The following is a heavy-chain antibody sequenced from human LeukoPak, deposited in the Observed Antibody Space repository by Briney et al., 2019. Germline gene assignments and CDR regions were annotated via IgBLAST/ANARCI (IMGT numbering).Heavy chain of an antibody. D-gene: IGHD3-10*01. J-gene: IGHJ5*01. Sequence: SQTLSLTCGISGDSVSSNDAAWSWIRQSSSRGLEWLGRTFYRSKWYYDYAPSVRSRITINPDTSKSQFSLQLDSVTPEDTAVYYCAREVAIIRGVRNWFDSWGPGILVTVSS. CDR3: AREVAIIRGVRNWFDS. CDR2: TFYRSKWYY. CDR1: GDSVSSNDAA. V-gene: IGHV6-1*01.